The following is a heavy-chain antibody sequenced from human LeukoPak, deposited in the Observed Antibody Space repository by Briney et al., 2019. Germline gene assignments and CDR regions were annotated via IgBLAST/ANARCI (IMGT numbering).Heavy chain of an antibody. CDR2: INPNSGGT. D-gene: IGHD6-13*01. CDR3: ATTGQQLVDGDWFDP. V-gene: IGHV1-2*02. J-gene: IGHJ5*02. Sequence: ASVKVSCKASGYTFTGYYMHWVRQAPGQGLEWMGWINPNSGGTNYAQKFQGRVTMTRDTSISTAYMELNRLRSNDTAVYYCATTGQQLVDGDWFDPWGQGTLVTVSS. CDR1: GYTFTGYY.